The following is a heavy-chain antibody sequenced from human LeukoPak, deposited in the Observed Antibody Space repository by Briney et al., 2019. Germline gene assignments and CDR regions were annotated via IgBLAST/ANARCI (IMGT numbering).Heavy chain of an antibody. CDR3: ARNIYDYPDA. J-gene: IGHJ6*03. V-gene: IGHV4-59*01. CDR1: GGSISSYY. Sequence: SETLSLTCTVSGGSISSYYWSWIRQPPGKGLEWIGYIYYSGSTNYNPSLKSRVTISVDTSKNQFSLKLRSVTAADTAVYYCARNIYDYPDAWGKGTTVTISS. CDR2: IYYSGST. D-gene: IGHD2/OR15-2a*01.